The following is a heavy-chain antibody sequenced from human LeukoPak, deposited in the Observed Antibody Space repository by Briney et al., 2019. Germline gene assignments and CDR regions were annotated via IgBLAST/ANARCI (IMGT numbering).Heavy chain of an antibody. CDR2: ISGSGGST. D-gene: IGHD6-19*01. J-gene: IGHJ4*02. V-gene: IGHV3-23*01. Sequence: VRQXXXXXLXXVSAISGSGGSTYYADSVKGRFTISRDNSKNTLYLQMNSLRAEDTAVYYCAKDLRQWLAYYFDYWGQGTLVTVSS. CDR3: AKDLRQWLAYYFDY.